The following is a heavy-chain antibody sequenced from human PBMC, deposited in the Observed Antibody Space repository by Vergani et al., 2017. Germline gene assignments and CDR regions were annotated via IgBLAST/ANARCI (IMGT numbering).Heavy chain of an antibody. J-gene: IGHJ1*01. CDR3: ASDIVVESQH. V-gene: IGHV3-30*03. CDR1: GFTFSSYG. Sequence: QVQLVESGGGVVQPGRSLRLSCAASGFTFSSYGIHWVRQAPGKGLEWVAVISYDGTNKYYEDSVKGRFTISRDNSKNTLYLQMNSLRAEDTAVYYCASDIVVESQHWGQGTLVTVSS. D-gene: IGHD2-15*01. CDR2: ISYDGTNK.